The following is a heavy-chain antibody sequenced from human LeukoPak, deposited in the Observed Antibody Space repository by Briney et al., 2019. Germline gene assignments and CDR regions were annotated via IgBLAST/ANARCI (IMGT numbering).Heavy chain of an antibody. CDR2: INTYTGNP. D-gene: IGHD2-15*01. CDR3: ASSDCSGGSCYSNWFDP. Sequence: ASVKVSCKASGYTFTSYAMNWVRQAPGQGLEWMGWINTYTGNPTYAQGFTGRFVFSLDTSVSTAYLQISSLKAEDTAVYYCASSDCSGGSCYSNWFDPWGQGTLVTVSS. V-gene: IGHV7-4-1*02. J-gene: IGHJ5*02. CDR1: GYTFTSYA.